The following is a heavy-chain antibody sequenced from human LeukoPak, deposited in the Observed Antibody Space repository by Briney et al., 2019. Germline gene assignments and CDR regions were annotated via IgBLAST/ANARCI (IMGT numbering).Heavy chain of an antibody. Sequence: GGSLRLSCAASGFTFSSYAMHWVRQAPGKGLEWVAVISYDGSNKYYADSVKGRFTISRDNSKNTLYLQMNSLRAEDTAVYYCASLYYYDSSGYYPYYYYMDVWGKGTTVTVSS. D-gene: IGHD3-22*01. CDR1: GFTFSSYA. V-gene: IGHV3-30*04. CDR3: ASLYYYDSSGYYPYYYYMDV. CDR2: ISYDGSNK. J-gene: IGHJ6*03.